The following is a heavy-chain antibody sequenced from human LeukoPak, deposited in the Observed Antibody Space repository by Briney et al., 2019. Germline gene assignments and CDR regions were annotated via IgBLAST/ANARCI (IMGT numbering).Heavy chain of an antibody. CDR3: AKGSPHSSGWYPPYDY. J-gene: IGHJ4*02. D-gene: IGHD6-19*01. CDR2: ISWNSGSI. V-gene: IGHV3-9*01. CDR1: GFTFDDYA. Sequence: GGSLRLSCAASGFTFDDYAMHWVRQAPGKGLEWVSGISWNSGSIGYADSVKGRFTISRDNAKNSLYLQMNSLRAEDTALYYCAKGSPHSSGWYPPYDYWGQGTMVTVSS.